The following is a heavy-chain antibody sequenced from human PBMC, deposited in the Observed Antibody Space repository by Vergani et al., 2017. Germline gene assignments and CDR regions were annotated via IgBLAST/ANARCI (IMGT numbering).Heavy chain of an antibody. D-gene: IGHD6-6*01. V-gene: IGHV3-33*01. CDR3: ARADHSGSYYYYGMDG. CDR1: GFTFSSYG. Sequence: QVQLVESGGGVVQPGRSLRLSCAASGFTFSSYGMYWVRQAPGKGLEWVAVIWYDGSNNYYADSVKGRFTISRGKSKNTLYLQMNSLRAEDTAVYYGARADHSGSYYYYGMDGWGGGRTVTVSS. CDR2: IWYDGSNN. J-gene: IGHJ6*04.